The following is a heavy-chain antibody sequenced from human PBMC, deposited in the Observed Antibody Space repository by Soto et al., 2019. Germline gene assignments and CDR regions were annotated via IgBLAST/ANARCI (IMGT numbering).Heavy chain of an antibody. J-gene: IGHJ5*02. CDR1: GDSTINSY. CDR3: ARGDTWQLVYL. Sequence: PSETLSLTCTVSGDSTINSYWSWFRQAPGKGPEWLGYLSYNGGTNHNPSLQGRATMSVNTSQNRFSLNLNSVVAADTDVYYCARGDTWQLVYLWGQRISVTVSS. D-gene: IGHD6-6*01. V-gene: IGHV4-59*13. CDR2: LSYNGGT.